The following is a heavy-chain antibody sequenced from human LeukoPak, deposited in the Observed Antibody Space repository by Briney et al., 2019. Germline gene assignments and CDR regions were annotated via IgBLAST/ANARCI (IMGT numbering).Heavy chain of an antibody. CDR3: ARGGLYDRSGYYMDA. V-gene: IGHV4-59*01. D-gene: IGHD3-22*01. CDR2: IYYSGGT. J-gene: IGHJ5*02. CDR1: GGAISSYY. Sequence: SETLSLTCTVSGGAISSYYWSWIRQPPGKGLEWLGHIYYSGGTKYNPSLMSRVTISIDRATDQFSLSLRSVTAADTAVYYCARGGLYDRSGYYMDAWGEGTLVIVS.